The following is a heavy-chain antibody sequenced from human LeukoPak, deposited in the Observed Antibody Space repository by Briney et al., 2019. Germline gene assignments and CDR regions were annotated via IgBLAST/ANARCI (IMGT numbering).Heavy chain of an antibody. J-gene: IGHJ4*02. CDR1: GFTFSDYY. D-gene: IGHD5/OR15-5a*01. V-gene: IGHV3-11*06. Sequence: PGGSLRLSCAASGFTFSDYYMSWIRQAPGKGLEWVSYISSSSSYTNYADSVKGRFTISRDNAKNSLYLQMNSLRAEDTAVYYCASLRMTWREFDYWGQGTLVTVSS. CDR2: ISSSSSYT. CDR3: ASLRMTWREFDY.